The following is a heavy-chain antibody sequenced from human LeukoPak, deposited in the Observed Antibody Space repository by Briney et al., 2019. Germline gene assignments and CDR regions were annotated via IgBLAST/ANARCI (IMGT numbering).Heavy chain of an antibody. Sequence: PGGSLRLSCVASGFSFSDHYMDWVRQAPGKGLEWVSSISSSSSYIYYADSVKGRFTISRDNAKNSLYLQMNSLRAEGTAVYYCARDLYYYGSGSSPIDYWGQGTLVTVSS. V-gene: IGHV3-21*01. CDR1: GFSFSDHY. CDR3: ARDLYYYGSGSSPIDY. CDR2: ISSSSSYI. D-gene: IGHD3-10*01. J-gene: IGHJ4*02.